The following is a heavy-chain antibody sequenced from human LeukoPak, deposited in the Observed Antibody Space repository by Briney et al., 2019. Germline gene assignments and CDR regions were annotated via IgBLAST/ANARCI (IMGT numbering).Heavy chain of an antibody. Sequence: PGGSLRLSCAASGFTFSSYGMHWVRQAPGKGLEWVAVIWYDGSNKYYADSVKGRFTITSDNSKNTLYLQMNSLRAEDTAVYYCARDRTSDYYMDVWGKGTTVTVSS. V-gene: IGHV3-33*01. CDR2: IWYDGSNK. CDR3: ARDRTSDYYMDV. D-gene: IGHD2-2*01. J-gene: IGHJ6*03. CDR1: GFTFSSYG.